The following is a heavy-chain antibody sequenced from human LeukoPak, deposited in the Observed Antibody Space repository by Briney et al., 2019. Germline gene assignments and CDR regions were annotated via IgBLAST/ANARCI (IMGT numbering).Heavy chain of an antibody. D-gene: IGHD3-22*01. V-gene: IGHV4-59*01. CDR2: IYYSGST. CDR3: ARSTWLPDVDFDY. J-gene: IGHJ4*02. CDR1: GGSISSYY. Sequence: PSETLSLTCTVSGGSISSYYWSWIRQPPGKGLEWIGYIYYSGSTNYNPSLKSRVTISVDTSKNQFSLKLSSVTAADTAVYYCARSTWLPDVDFDYWGQGTLVTVSS.